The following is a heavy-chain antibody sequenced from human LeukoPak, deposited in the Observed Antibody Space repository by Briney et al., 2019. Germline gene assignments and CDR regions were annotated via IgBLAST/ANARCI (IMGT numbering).Heavy chain of an antibody. CDR3: ARVPGPNWFAP. V-gene: IGHV3-21*01. CDR2: ISSSSSYI. J-gene: IGHJ5*02. Sequence: GGSLRLSCAASGFTFSSYSMNWVRQAPGKGLEWVSSISSSSSYIYYADSVKGRFTISRDNAKNSVYLQMNSLRSEDTAVYYCARVPGPNWFAPWGQGTLVTVSS. CDR1: GFTFSSYS. D-gene: IGHD1-14*01.